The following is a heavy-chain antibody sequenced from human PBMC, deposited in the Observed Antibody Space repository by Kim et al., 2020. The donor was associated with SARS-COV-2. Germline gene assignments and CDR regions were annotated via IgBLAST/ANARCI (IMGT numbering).Heavy chain of an antibody. Sequence: GGSLRLSCATSGFTLRGYAMNWVRRAPGKGLEWVSAINGAGTKTYYADSVKGRFTISRDNSRSTVSLQMNSLGVEDTAVYYCARIPNYANYPNWFDPWGQGTLVTVSS. D-gene: IGHD1-7*01. CDR3: ARIPNYANYPNWFDP. CDR2: INGAGTKT. CDR1: GFTLRGYA. V-gene: IGHV3-23*01. J-gene: IGHJ5*02.